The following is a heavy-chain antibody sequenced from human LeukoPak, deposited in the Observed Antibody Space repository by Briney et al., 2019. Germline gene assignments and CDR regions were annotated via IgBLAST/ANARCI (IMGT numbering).Heavy chain of an antibody. V-gene: IGHV3-20*04. CDR3: ARVLTGNDH. Sequence: PGGSLRLSCAASGFTFGDYAMSWVRQAPGKGLEWVTGLNWNGGSTGYADSVKGRFTISRDNAKNSLYLQMNSLRAEDTALYYCARVLTGNDHWGQGTLVTVSS. J-gene: IGHJ5*02. CDR2: LNWNGGST. D-gene: IGHD1-14*01. CDR1: GFTFGDYA.